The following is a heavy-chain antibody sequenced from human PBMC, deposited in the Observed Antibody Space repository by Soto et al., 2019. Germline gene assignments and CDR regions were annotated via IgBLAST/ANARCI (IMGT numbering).Heavy chain of an antibody. CDR3: ARDSSGWYNVGYFDY. CDR1: GYTFTSYG. V-gene: IGHV1-18*01. D-gene: IGHD6-19*01. J-gene: IGHJ4*02. Sequence: ASVKVSCKASGYTFTSYGISWVRQAPGQELEWMGWISAYNGNTNYAQKLQGRVTMTTDTSTSTAYMELRSLRSDDTAVYYCARDSSGWYNVGYFDYWGQGTLVTVSS. CDR2: ISAYNGNT.